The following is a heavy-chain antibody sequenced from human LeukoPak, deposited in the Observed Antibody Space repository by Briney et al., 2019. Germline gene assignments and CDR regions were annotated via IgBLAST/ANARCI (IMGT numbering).Heavy chain of an antibody. Sequence: PGGSLRLSCAASGFAFSSYAMHWVRQAPVKGLECVSVISSNGSTIYYANSVKGRFTISRDNSKNTLYLQMGSLRAEDMAVYYCAGGADFDYWGQGTLVTVSS. J-gene: IGHJ4*02. CDR3: AGGADFDY. CDR2: ISSNGSTI. D-gene: IGHD4-17*01. CDR1: GFAFSSYA. V-gene: IGHV3-64*01.